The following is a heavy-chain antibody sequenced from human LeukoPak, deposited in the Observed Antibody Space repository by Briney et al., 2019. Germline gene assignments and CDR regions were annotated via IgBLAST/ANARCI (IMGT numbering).Heavy chain of an antibody. V-gene: IGHV3-48*03. Sequence: GGSLRLSCAASGFTFSSYEMNWVRQAPGKGLEWVSYISSSGSTIYYAGSVKGRFTISRDNAKNSLYLQMNSLRAEDTAVYYCATMTTVTTDYWGQGTLVTVSS. J-gene: IGHJ4*02. CDR1: GFTFSSYE. CDR3: ATMTTVTTDY. CDR2: ISSSGSTI. D-gene: IGHD4-17*01.